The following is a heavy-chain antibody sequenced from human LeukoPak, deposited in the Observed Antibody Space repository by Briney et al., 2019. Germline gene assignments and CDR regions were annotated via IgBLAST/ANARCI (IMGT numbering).Heavy chain of an antibody. V-gene: IGHV3-23*01. Sequence: GGSLRLSCAASGFTFSSYAMSWVRQAPGKGLEWVSAISGSGGSTYYADSVKGRFTISRDNSKNTLYLQMNSLRPEDTAVYFCARGGVVTGTKYALEYWGQGTLVTVSS. CDR1: GFTFSSYA. CDR3: ARGGVVTGTKYALEY. CDR2: ISGSGGST. J-gene: IGHJ4*02. D-gene: IGHD1-7*01.